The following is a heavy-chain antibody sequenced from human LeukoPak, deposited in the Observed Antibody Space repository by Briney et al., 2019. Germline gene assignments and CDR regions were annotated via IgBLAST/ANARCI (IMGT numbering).Heavy chain of an antibody. V-gene: IGHV1-58*02. Sequence: SVKVSCKASGFTFTSSAMQWVRQARGQRLEWIGWIVVGSGNTNYAQKFQERVTITRDVSTSTAYMELSSLRSEDTAVYYCAADHCSGGSCYDYYYYYGMDVWGQGTTVTVSS. CDR3: AADHCSGGSCYDYYYYYGMDV. CDR1: GFTFTSSA. CDR2: IVVGSGNT. J-gene: IGHJ6*02. D-gene: IGHD2-15*01.